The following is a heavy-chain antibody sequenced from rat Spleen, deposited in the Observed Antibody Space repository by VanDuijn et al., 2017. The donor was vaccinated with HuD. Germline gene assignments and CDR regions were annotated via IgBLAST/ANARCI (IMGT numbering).Heavy chain of an antibody. CDR3: ARPPLIYYGGSSNWFAY. J-gene: IGHJ3*01. V-gene: IGHV3-3*01. D-gene: IGHD1-11*01. CDR1: DHSITNGYR. CDR2: INSAGNT. Sequence: EVQLQESGPGLVKPSQSLSLTCSVTDHSITNGYRWNWIRKFPGNKLEWMGYINSAGNTLYNPSLKSRISITRDTSKNQFFLQVNSVTTEDTATYYCARPPLIYYGGSSNWFAYWGQGTLVTVSS.